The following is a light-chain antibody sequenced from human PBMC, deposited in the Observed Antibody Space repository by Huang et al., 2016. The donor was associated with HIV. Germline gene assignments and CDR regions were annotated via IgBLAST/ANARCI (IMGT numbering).Light chain of an antibody. V-gene: IGKV3-20*01. CDR2: GAS. Sequence: EIVLTQSPGTLSLSPGERATLSCRASQSVRSSYLAWYQQNPGQALSFLIYGASSRATGIPDRFSGSGSGTDFTLTISRLEPEDFAVYYCQQYGSSPFTFGQGTKLEIK. CDR1: QSVRSSY. J-gene: IGKJ2*01. CDR3: QQYGSSPFT.